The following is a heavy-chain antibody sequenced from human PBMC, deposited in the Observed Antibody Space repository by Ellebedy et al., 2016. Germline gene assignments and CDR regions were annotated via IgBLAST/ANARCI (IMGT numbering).Heavy chain of an antibody. CDR1: GGSISSSSYY. D-gene: IGHD2-15*01. Sequence: SETLSLTCTVSGGSISSSSYYWGWIRQPPGKGLEWIGSIYYSGSTYYNPSLKSRVTISVDTSKNQFSLKLSSVTAADTAVYYCASTTPYCSGGSCYWSDLFDYWGQGTLVTVSS. V-gene: IGHV4-39*07. CDR3: ASTTPYCSGGSCYWSDLFDY. CDR2: IYYSGST. J-gene: IGHJ4*02.